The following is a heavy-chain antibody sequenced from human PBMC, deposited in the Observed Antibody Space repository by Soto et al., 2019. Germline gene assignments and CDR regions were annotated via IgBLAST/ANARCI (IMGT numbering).Heavy chain of an antibody. CDR3: ARTYGSGWYDVWPSDY. D-gene: IGHD6-19*01. V-gene: IGHV5-51*01. Sequence: PGESLKISCKGSGYSFTSYWIGWVRQMPGKGLEWMGIIYPGDSDTRYSPSFQGQVTISADKSISTAYLQWSSLKASDTAMYYCARTYGSGWYDVWPSDYWGQGTLVTVSS. CDR2: IYPGDSDT. J-gene: IGHJ4*02. CDR1: GYSFTSYW.